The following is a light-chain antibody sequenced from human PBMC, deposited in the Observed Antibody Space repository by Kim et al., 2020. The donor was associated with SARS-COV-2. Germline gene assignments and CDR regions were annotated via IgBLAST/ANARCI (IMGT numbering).Light chain of an antibody. CDR3: QQYGSSPPWT. J-gene: IGKJ1*01. Sequence: PGASATLSCRASQSVNGNFLAWYQQKPGQAPRLLIYGASSRATGIPDRFSGSGSGTDFTLTINRLEPEDFAVYYCQQYGSSPPWTFGQGTKVDIK. CDR2: GAS. CDR1: QSVNGNF. V-gene: IGKV3-20*01.